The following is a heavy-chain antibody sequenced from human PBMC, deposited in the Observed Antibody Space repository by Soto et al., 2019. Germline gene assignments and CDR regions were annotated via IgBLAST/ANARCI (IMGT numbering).Heavy chain of an antibody. CDR1: GYTLSELF. J-gene: IGHJ4*02. CDR3: ANSLRNFDWELLF. D-gene: IGHD3-9*01. CDR2: FDPEGGRA. Sequence: ASVKVSCKVSGYTLSELFIHWVRQAPGKGLEWMGGFDPEGGRAIYAQKFQGRVTLTEDTSTDTAYMELSSLRSEDTAVYWCANSLRNFDWELLFWGQGTLVTVSS. V-gene: IGHV1-24*01.